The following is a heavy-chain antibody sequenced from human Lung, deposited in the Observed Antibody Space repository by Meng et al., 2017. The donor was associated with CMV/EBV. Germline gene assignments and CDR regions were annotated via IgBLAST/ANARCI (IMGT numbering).Heavy chain of an antibody. Sequence: SGXXLVXPTQTLTLTCTFAGFSLSTSGMRVSWIRQPPGKALEWLARIDWDDDKFYSTSLKTRLTISKDTSKNQVVLTMTNMDPVDTATYYCARIRDGDHWYFDYWXQGTLVTVSS. D-gene: IGHD4-17*01. CDR2: IDWDDDK. CDR3: ARIRDGDHWYFDY. J-gene: IGHJ4*02. V-gene: IGHV2-70D*14. CDR1: GFSLSTSGMR.